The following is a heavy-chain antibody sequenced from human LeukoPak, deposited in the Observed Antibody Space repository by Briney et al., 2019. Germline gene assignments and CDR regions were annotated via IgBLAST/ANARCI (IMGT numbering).Heavy chain of an antibody. J-gene: IGHJ4*02. CDR2: IQYDGSNE. D-gene: IGHD3-10*01. CDR3: AKENYDSGANNFDS. V-gene: IGHV3-30*02. Sequence: QPGGSLRLSCAASGFTFSSYEMNWVRQAPGKGLEWVAYIQYDGSNEQYADSVKGRFSISRDNSKNTLYLQMNSLRAEDTAIYYCAKENYDSGANNFDSWGQGTLVTVSS. CDR1: GFTFSSYE.